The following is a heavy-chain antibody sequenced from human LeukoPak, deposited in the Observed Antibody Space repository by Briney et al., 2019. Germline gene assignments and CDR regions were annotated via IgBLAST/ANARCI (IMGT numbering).Heavy chain of an antibody. J-gene: IGHJ4*02. Sequence: PSETLSLTCTVSGGSISSYYWSWIRQPAGKGLEWMGRVYNSGSTNYNPSLKSRVTISVDRSKNQFSLKLSSVTAADTAVYYCARAGGFGELLAYFDYWGQGTLVTVSS. CDR3: ARAGGFGELLAYFDY. CDR1: GGSISSYY. D-gene: IGHD3-10*01. CDR2: VYNSGST. V-gene: IGHV4-4*07.